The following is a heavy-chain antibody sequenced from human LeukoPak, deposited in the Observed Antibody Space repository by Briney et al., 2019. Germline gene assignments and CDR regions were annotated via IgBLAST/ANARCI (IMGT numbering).Heavy chain of an antibody. CDR3: ARGIATGVDFFDP. CDR2: IKHDGSDQ. Sequence: GGSLRLSCVASGFTFSNYWLTWVRQAPGKGLEWVANIKHDGSDQYYLDSVKGRFTISRDNAKNSLYLQMNSLRAEDTAVYYCARGIATGVDFFDPWGQGTLLTVSS. CDR1: GFTFSNYW. J-gene: IGHJ5*02. D-gene: IGHD6-13*01. V-gene: IGHV3-7*01.